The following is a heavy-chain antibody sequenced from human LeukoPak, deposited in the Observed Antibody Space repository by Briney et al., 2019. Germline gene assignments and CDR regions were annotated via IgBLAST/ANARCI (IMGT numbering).Heavy chain of an antibody. CDR3: ARGIATGVDFFDP. CDR2: IKHDGSDQ. Sequence: GGSLRLSCVASGFTFSNYWLTWVRQAPGKGLEWVANIKHDGSDQYYLDSVKGRFTISRDNAKNSLYLQMNSLRAEDTAVYYCARGIATGVDFFDPWGQGTLLTVSS. CDR1: GFTFSNYW. J-gene: IGHJ5*02. D-gene: IGHD6-13*01. V-gene: IGHV3-7*01.